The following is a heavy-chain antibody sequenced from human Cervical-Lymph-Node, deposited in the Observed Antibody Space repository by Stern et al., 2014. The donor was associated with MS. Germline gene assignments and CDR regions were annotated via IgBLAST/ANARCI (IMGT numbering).Heavy chain of an antibody. Sequence: EVHLVESGGGLVQPGGSLRLSCAASGFTFSRYWVAWVRQAPGKGLEWGANIREDVTEKYYVYSVKGRFTVSRDNDKSSLYLQMNSLRAGDTAVYYCARSGVISHYYGSWSSYAYWGQGTMVTVSS. V-gene: IGHV3-7*01. CDR3: ARSGVISHYYGSWSSYAY. D-gene: IGHD3-10*01. CDR2: IREDVTEK. CDR1: GFTFSRYW. J-gene: IGHJ4*02.